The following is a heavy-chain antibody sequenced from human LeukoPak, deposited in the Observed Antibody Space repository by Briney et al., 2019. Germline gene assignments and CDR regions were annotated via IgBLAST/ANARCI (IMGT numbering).Heavy chain of an antibody. V-gene: IGHV5-51*01. J-gene: IGHJ6*02. CDR2: IYPGYSDT. CDR1: GYSFTSYR. CDR3: ASHPYYGMDV. Sequence: GESLKISCKGSGYSFTSYRIGWVRQVPGKGLGWVGIIYPGYSDTRYSPSFQGQVTISADKSISTAYLQWSSLKASDTAMYYCASHPYYGMDVWGQGTTVTVSS.